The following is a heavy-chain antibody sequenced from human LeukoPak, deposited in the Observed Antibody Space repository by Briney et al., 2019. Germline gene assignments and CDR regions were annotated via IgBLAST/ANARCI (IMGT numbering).Heavy chain of an antibody. D-gene: IGHD1-26*01. CDR2: INHSRST. V-gene: IGHV4-34*01. CDR3: ARKPVVGNYFDY. Sequence: PSETLSLTCAVYGGSFSGYYWSWIRQPPGKGLEWIGEINHSRSTNYNPSLKSRVTISVDTSKNQFSLKLSSVTAADTAVYYCARKPVVGNYFDYWGQGTLVTVSS. CDR1: GGSFSGYY. J-gene: IGHJ4*02.